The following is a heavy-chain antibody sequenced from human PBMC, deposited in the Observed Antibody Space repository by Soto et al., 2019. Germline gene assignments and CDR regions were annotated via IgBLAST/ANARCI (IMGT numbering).Heavy chain of an antibody. CDR3: ARDTDYGGTWDAFDI. CDR2: IIPIFGTA. J-gene: IGHJ3*02. V-gene: IGHV1-69*01. Sequence: QVQLVQSGAEVKKPGSSVKVSCKASGGTFSSYAISWERQAPGPGLEWMGGIIPIFGTANYAQKFQGRVTITADESTSTAYMELSSLRSEDTAVYYCARDTDYGGTWDAFDIWGQGTMVTVSS. D-gene: IGHD4-17*01. CDR1: GGTFSSYA.